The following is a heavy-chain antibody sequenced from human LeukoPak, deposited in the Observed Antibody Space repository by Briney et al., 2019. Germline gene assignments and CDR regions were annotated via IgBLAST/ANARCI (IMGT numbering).Heavy chain of an antibody. D-gene: IGHD3-22*01. Sequence: SETLSLTCTVSGGSISSYYWSWIRQPPGKGLEWIGYIYYSGSTNYNPSLKSRVTISVDTSKNQFSLKLSSVTAADTAVYYCARSDSSGLHFDYWGQGTLVTVSS. CDR2: IYYSGST. V-gene: IGHV4-59*01. J-gene: IGHJ4*02. CDR3: ARSDSSGLHFDY. CDR1: GGSISSYY.